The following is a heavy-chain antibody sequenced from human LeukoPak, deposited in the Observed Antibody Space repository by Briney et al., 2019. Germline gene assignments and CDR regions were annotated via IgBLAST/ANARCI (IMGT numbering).Heavy chain of an antibody. CDR2: IYYSGGT. Sequence: SETQSLTCTVSGGSISSSSYYWGWIRQPPGKGLEWIGSIYYSGGTYYNPSLKSRVTISVDTSKNQFSLKLSSVTAADTAVYYCARLSVVVITSFDYWGQGTLVTVSS. J-gene: IGHJ4*02. V-gene: IGHV4-39*01. CDR1: GGSISSSSYY. CDR3: ARLSVVVITSFDY. D-gene: IGHD3-22*01.